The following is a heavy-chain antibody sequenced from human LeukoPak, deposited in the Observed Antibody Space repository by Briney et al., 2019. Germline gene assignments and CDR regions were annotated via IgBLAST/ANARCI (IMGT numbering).Heavy chain of an antibody. CDR1: GGSISSYY. D-gene: IGHD3-22*01. CDR3: ARDRDYYDSSGYYSGRSFDY. CDR2: IYYSGST. Sequence: SSETLSLTCTVSGGSISSYYWSWIRQHPGKGLEWIGYIYYSGSTYYNPSLKSRVTISVDTSKNQFSLKLSSVTAADTAVYYCARDRDYYDSSGYYSGRSFDYWGQGTLVTVSS. J-gene: IGHJ4*02. V-gene: IGHV4-59*06.